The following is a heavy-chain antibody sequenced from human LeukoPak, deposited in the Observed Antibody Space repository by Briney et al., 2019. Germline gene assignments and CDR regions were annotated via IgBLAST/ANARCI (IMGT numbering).Heavy chain of an antibody. CDR3: ARSPEWIQLRRDFDY. CDR1: GGSFSGYY. D-gene: IGHD5-18*01. J-gene: IGHJ4*02. CDR2: INHSGST. Sequence: KPSETLSLTCAVYGGSFSGYYWSWIRQPPGKGLEWIGEINHSGSTNYNPSLKSRVTISVDTSKNQFSLKLSSVTAADTAVYYCARSPEWIQLRRDFDYWGQGTLVTVSS. V-gene: IGHV4-34*01.